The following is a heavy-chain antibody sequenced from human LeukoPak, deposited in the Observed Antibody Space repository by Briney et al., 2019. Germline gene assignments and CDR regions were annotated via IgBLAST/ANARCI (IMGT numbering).Heavy chain of an antibody. CDR2: VSSRGDAT. Sequence: GGSLRLSCTASGFTFSNYGMAWVRQAPGKGLEWLSVVSSRGDATYYADNAKGRFTISRDNSKNTVSLQMNSLRAEDTAVYYCARGRSYHYDILTGHYFDYWGQGTLVTVSS. V-gene: IGHV3-23*01. CDR1: GFTFSNYG. J-gene: IGHJ4*02. D-gene: IGHD3-9*01. CDR3: ARGRSYHYDILTGHYFDY.